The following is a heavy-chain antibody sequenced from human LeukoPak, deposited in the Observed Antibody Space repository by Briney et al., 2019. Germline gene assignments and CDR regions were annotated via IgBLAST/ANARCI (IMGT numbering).Heavy chain of an antibody. D-gene: IGHD3-10*01. CDR1: GFTFSSYG. Sequence: GGSLRLSCAASGFTFSSYGMHWVRQAPGKGLEWVANIKQDGSERYYVDSVKGRFTVSRDNAKNSLYLQMNSLRAEDTAVYYCARDPSGSGSYYNYWGQGTLVTVSS. CDR2: IKQDGSER. V-gene: IGHV3-7*01. J-gene: IGHJ4*02. CDR3: ARDPSGSGSYYNY.